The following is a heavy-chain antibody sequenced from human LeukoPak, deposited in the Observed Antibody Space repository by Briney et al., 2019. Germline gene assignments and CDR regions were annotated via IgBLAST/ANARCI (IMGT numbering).Heavy chain of an antibody. CDR1: GYTFTAYY. CDR2: INPNSGGT. J-gene: IGHJ4*02. D-gene: IGHD5-24*01. Sequence: GASVTVSFKASGYTFTAYYIHWVRQAPGQGLEWMGWINPNSGGTNYAQKFQGRVTMTRDTSISTVYMELSRLRSDDTAVYYCARDGRDGYNLVHYWGQGTLVTVSS. CDR3: ARDGRDGYNLVHY. V-gene: IGHV1-2*02.